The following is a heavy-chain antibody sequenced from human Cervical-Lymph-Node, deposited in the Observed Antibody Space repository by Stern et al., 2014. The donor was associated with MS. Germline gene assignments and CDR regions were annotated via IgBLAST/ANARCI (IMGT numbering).Heavy chain of an antibody. V-gene: IGHV1-69*01. CDR2: IIPIFGTA. CDR1: GGTFNTNV. CDR3: ARAAYSTSSYNY. J-gene: IGHJ4*02. D-gene: IGHD6-6*01. Sequence: VQLVESGAEVKKPGSSVKVSCKASGGTFNTNVISWVRQAPGQGLEWMGGIIPIFGTALYAQKFQGRVTITANESTPAVYMALSSLRSEDTAVYYCARAAYSTSSYNYWGQGTLVIVSS.